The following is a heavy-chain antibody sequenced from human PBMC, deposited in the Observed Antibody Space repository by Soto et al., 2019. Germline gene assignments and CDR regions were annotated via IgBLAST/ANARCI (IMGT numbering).Heavy chain of an antibody. CDR3: ARSQYTYGLLIDY. V-gene: IGHV4-39*01. D-gene: IGHD5-18*01. CDR2: VYWTGST. CDR1: GDSITTNGYY. Sequence: SEPLSLTCSVSGDSITTNGYYWGWIRQPPGKGLQWIGNVYWTGSTFSHPSLTSRVFISVDTSKNEFSLRPTSVTAADTAVYYCARSQYTYGLLIDYWGPGTLVTVSS. J-gene: IGHJ4*02.